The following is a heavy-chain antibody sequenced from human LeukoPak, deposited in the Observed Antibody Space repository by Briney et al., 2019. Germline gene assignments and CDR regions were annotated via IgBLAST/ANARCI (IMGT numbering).Heavy chain of an antibody. V-gene: IGHV3-7*04. D-gene: IGHD3-10*01. CDR2: IKEGGSDK. J-gene: IGHJ5*02. CDR1: GFTFSDYW. Sequence: GGSLRLSCVASGFTFSDYWMTWVRQAPGKGLEWVANIKEGGSDKYYVDSVKGRFTISRDNTKDSLYLQMNSLRAEDTAIYYCARGPQFSGPGWFDPWGQGTLVTVSS. CDR3: ARGPQFSGPGWFDP.